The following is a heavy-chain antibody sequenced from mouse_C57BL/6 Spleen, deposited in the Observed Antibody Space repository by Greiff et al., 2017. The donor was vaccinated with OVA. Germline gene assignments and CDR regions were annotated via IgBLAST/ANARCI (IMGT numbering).Heavy chain of an antibody. V-gene: IGHV1-82*01. D-gene: IGHD2-4*01. CDR3: ARDDFPGGNYFDY. J-gene: IGHJ2*01. CDR2: IYPGDGDT. Sequence: QVQLQQSGPELVKPGASVKISCKASGYAFSSSWMNWVKQRPGKGLEWIGRIYPGDGDTNYNGKFKGKATLTADKSSSTAYMQLSSLTSEDSAVYFCARDDFPGGNYFDYWGQGTTLTVSS. CDR1: GYAFSSSW.